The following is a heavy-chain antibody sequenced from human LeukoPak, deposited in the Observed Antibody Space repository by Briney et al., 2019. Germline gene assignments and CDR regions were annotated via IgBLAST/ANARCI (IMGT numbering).Heavy chain of an antibody. CDR2: ISAYNGNT. J-gene: IGHJ4*02. CDR3: ARGGASSYCGGDCYLYYFDY. CDR1: GYTFTSYG. V-gene: IGHV1-18*01. Sequence: ASVKVSCKASGYTFTSYGISWVRQAPGQGLEWMGWISAYNGNTNYAQKLQGRVTMTTDTSTSTAYMELRSLRSDDTAVYYCARGGASSYCGGDCYLYYFDYWGQGTLVTVSS. D-gene: IGHD2-21*01.